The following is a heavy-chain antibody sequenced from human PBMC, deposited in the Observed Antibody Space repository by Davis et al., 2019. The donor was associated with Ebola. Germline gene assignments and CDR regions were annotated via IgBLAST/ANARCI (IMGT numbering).Heavy chain of an antibody. CDR1: GLTFSSYA. V-gene: IGHV3-23*01. Sequence: PGGSLRLSCAASGLTFSSYAMNWVRQAPGKGLEWVSAISASGVSTYYADSVMGRFTISRDNAKNSLYLHMNSLRDEDTAVYYCARGRELLWFGDPFDCWGQGTLVTVSS. CDR3: ARGRELLWFGDPFDC. J-gene: IGHJ4*02. CDR2: ISASGVST. D-gene: IGHD3-10*01.